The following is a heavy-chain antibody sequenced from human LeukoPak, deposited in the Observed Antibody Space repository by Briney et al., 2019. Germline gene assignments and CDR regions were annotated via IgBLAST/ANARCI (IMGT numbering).Heavy chain of an antibody. CDR3: ARDRVVGATTAFDY. Sequence: GASVKVSCKASGGTFSSYAISWVRQAPGQGLEWMGGIIPIFGTANYAQKFQGRVTITADESTSTAYMELSGLRSEDTAVYYCARDRVVGATTAFDYWGQGTLVTVSS. J-gene: IGHJ4*02. D-gene: IGHD1-26*01. CDR2: IIPIFGTA. CDR1: GGTFSSYA. V-gene: IGHV1-69*13.